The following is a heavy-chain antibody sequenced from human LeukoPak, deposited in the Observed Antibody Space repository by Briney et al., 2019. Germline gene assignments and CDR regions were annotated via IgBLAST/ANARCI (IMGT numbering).Heavy chain of an antibody. CDR1: GFTFSSYA. CDR3: AKETSITMIVVVITPRGYFDY. J-gene: IGHJ4*02. D-gene: IGHD3-22*01. CDR2: ISGSGGST. V-gene: IGHV3-23*01. Sequence: PGGSLRLSCAASGFTFSSYAMSWVRQAQGKGLEWVSDISGSGGSTYYADSVKGRFTISRDNSKNTLYLQMNSLRAEDTAVYYCAKETSITMIVVVITPRGYFDYWGQGTLVTVSS.